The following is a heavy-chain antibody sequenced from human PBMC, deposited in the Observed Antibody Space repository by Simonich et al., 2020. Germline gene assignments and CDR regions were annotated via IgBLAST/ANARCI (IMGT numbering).Heavy chain of an antibody. J-gene: IGHJ4*02. CDR3: ARLPDY. Sequence: QVQLQESGPGLVKPSETLSLTCTVSGGSISSYYWSWILQPPGKGLEWIGYIYYSGSANYNPSLKSRVTISVDTSKNQFSLKLSSVTAADTAVYYCARLPDYWGQGTLVTVSS. V-gene: IGHV4-59*08. CDR2: IYYSGSA. CDR1: GGSISSYY.